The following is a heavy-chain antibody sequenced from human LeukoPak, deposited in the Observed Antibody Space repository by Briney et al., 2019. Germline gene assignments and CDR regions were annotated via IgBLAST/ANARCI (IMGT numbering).Heavy chain of an antibody. CDR1: GFTFSSYG. V-gene: IGHV3-30*02. CDR2: IRYDGSNK. Sequence: GGSLRLSCVASGFTFSSYGMHWVRQAPGKGLEWVAFIRYDGSNKYYADSVKGRFTISRDNSKNTLYLQMNSLRAEDTAVYYCAKDKIAYCGGDCYSRALYYFDDWGQGTLVTVSS. CDR3: AKDKIAYCGGDCYSRALYYFDD. D-gene: IGHD2-21*02. J-gene: IGHJ4*02.